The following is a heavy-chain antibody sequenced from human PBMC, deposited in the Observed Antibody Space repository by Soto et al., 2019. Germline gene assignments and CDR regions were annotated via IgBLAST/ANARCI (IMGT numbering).Heavy chain of an antibody. D-gene: IGHD3-16*01. J-gene: IGHJ1*01. Sequence: QVQLVESGGGVVQPGTSRRLSCVGSGFTFRSYVIHWVRQAPGKGLEWVALTSYDGSNKYYGDSVKGRFTISRDNSRNTVDLAIDSLRREDTALYYGARWGTTGGLDVWGQGTLVSVSS. CDR1: GFTFRSYV. CDR3: ARWGTTGGLDV. V-gene: IGHV3-33*05. CDR2: TSYDGSNK.